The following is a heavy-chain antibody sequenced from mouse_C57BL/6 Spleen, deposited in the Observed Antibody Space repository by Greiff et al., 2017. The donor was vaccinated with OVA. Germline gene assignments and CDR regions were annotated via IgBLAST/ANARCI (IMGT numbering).Heavy chain of an antibody. D-gene: IGHD1-1*01. CDR1: GFTFSDYG. CDR3: AREITTVVATDWYFDV. CDR2: ISSGSSTI. V-gene: IGHV5-17*01. J-gene: IGHJ1*03. Sequence: EVMLVESGGGLVKPGGSLKLSCAASGFTFSDYGMHWVRQAPEKGLEWVAYISSGSSTIYYADTVKGRFTISRDNAKNTLFLQMTSLRSEDTAMYYCAREITTVVATDWYFDVWGTGTTVTVSS.